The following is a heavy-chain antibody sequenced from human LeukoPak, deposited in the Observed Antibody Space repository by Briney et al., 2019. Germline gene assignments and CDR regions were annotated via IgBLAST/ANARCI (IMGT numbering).Heavy chain of an antibody. CDR2: ISAYNGNT. D-gene: IGHD6-13*01. J-gene: IGHJ5*02. CDR3: ATLRQGSSWYDLGFTWFDP. CDR1: GYTFTSYG. V-gene: IGHV1-18*01. Sequence: GASVKVSCKASGYTFTSYGISWVRQAPGQGLEWMGWISAYNGNTNYAQKLQGRVTMTTDTSTSTAYMELRSLRSDDTAVYYCATLRQGSSWYDLGFTWFDPWGQGTLVTVSS.